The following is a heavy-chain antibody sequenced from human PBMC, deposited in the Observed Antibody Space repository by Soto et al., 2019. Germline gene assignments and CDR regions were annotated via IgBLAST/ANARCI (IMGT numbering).Heavy chain of an antibody. V-gene: IGHV1-69*02. J-gene: IGHJ6*02. CDR1: GGTFSSYT. Sequence: GASVKVSCKASGGTFSSYTMRWVRQAPGKGLEWMGRIIPILGIANYAQKFQGRVTITADKSTSTAYMELSSLRSEDTSVYYCAGRYCSSTTCMDVWGHGTTVTVSS. CDR3: AGRYCSSTTCMDV. CDR2: IIPILGIA. D-gene: IGHD2-2*01.